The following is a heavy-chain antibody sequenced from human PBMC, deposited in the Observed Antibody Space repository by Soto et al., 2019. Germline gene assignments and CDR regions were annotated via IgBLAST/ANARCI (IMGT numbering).Heavy chain of an antibody. V-gene: IGHV3-23*01. CDR1: GFTFGSYA. Sequence: GGSLGLSCAASGFTFGSYAVSWVRQAPGKGLEWVSAISGSGGSTYYADSVKGRFTISRDNSKNTLYLQMNSLRAEDTAVYYCAKDYPLHSSDDAFDIWGQGTMVTVSS. CDR2: ISGSGGST. CDR3: AKDYPLHSSDDAFDI. J-gene: IGHJ3*02. D-gene: IGHD6-13*01.